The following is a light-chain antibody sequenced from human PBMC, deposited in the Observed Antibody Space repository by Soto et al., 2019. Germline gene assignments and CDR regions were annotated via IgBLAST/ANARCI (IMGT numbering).Light chain of an antibody. J-gene: IGLJ1*01. CDR3: TSYVGSNNYV. V-gene: IGLV2-8*01. Sequence: QSALTQPPSASGSPGQSVTISCIGTSSDVGRYNYVSWYQHHPGKAPKLIIYEVTKRPSGVPDRFSGSKSGNTASLTVSGLQADDEADYYCTSYVGSNNYVFGTGTKVTAL. CDR1: SSDVGRYNY. CDR2: EVT.